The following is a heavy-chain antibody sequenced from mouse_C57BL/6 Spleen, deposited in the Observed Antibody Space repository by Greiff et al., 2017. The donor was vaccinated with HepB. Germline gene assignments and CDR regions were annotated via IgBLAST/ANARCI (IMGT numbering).Heavy chain of an antibody. D-gene: IGHD1-1*01. V-gene: IGHV5-12*01. Sequence: EVKLMESGGGLVQPGGSLKLSCAASGFTFSDYYMYWVRQTPEKRLEWVAYISNGGGSTYYPDTVKGRFTISRDNAKNTLYLQMSRLKSEDTAMYYCARFYYGSSPYFDYWGQGTTLTVSS. J-gene: IGHJ2*01. CDR2: ISNGGGST. CDR3: ARFYYGSSPYFDY. CDR1: GFTFSDYY.